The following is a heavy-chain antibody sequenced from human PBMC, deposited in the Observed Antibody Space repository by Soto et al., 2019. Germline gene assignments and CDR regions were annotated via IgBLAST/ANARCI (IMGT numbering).Heavy chain of an antibody. CDR1: GFSLSTSGVG. CDR3: AHSYRGRGWLLPHFDD. J-gene: IGHJ4*02. V-gene: IGHV2-5*01. CDR2: IYWNDDK. D-gene: IGHD3-22*01. Sequence: SGPPLVNPTQTLTLTCTFSGFSLSTSGVGVGWIRQPPGKALEWLALIYWNDDKRYSPSLKSRLTITKDTSKNQVVLTMTNMDPVDTATYYCAHSYRGRGWLLPHFDDWGQGTLVTVAS.